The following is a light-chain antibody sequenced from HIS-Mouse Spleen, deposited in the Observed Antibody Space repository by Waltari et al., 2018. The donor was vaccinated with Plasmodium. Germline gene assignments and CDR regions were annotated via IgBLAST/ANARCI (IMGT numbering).Light chain of an antibody. CDR1: QSVSSN. V-gene: IGKV3-15*01. J-gene: IGKJ3*01. CDR3: QQYNNWPPFT. CDR2: GAS. Sequence: EIVMTQSPATLSVSPGERATLPCRASQSVSSNLAWYQQKPGQAPRPLIYGASTRATGIPARFSGSGSGTEFTLTISSLQSEDFAVYYCQQYNNWPPFTFGPGTKVDIK.